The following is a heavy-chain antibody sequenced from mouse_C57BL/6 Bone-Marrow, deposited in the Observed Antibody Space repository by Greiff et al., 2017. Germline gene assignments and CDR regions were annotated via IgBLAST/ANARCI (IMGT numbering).Heavy chain of an antibody. J-gene: IGHJ2*01. CDR2: IDPSDSYT. V-gene: IGHV1-69*01. CDR1: GYTFTSYW. Sequence: LQESGAELVMPGASVKLSCKASGYTFTSYWMHWVKQRPGQGLEWIGEIDPSDSYTNYNQKFKGKSTLTVDKSSSTAYMQLSSLTSEDSAVYYCARGATDYWGQGTTLTVSS. D-gene: IGHD1-1*01. CDR3: ARGATDY.